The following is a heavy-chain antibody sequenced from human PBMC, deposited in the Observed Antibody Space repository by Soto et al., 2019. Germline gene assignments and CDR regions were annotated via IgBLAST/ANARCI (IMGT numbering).Heavy chain of an antibody. Sequence: SETLSLTCAVYGGSFSGYYWSWIRQPPGKGLEWIGEINHSGSTNYNPSLKSRVTISVDTSKNQFSLKLSSVTAADTAVYYCARGKGYGSGSYHYYFDYWGQGTLVTVSS. CDR3: ARGKGYGSGSYHYYFDY. V-gene: IGHV4-34*01. J-gene: IGHJ4*02. CDR2: INHSGST. CDR1: GGSFSGYY. D-gene: IGHD3-10*01.